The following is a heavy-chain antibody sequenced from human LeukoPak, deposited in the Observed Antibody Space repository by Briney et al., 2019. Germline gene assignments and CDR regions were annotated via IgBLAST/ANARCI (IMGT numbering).Heavy chain of an antibody. CDR3: ARYTSSWFFDS. Sequence: SQTLSLTCAISGDIVSSTSAAWNWIRQSPSRGLEWLGRTYNKYKWYSDYAASVSRQIPVNPVTSTNQYSLQLNTVTPEDTAVYYCARYTSSWFFDSWGLGTLVTVSS. D-gene: IGHD6-13*01. CDR2: TYNKYKWYS. J-gene: IGHJ4*02. CDR1: GDIVSSTSAA. V-gene: IGHV6-1*01.